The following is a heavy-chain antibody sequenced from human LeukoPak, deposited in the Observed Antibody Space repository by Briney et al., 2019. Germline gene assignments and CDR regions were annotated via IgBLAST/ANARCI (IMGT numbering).Heavy chain of an antibody. Sequence: ASVKVSFKASGVTFSSYAISWVRQAPGQGLEWVGGIIPIFGTANYAQKFQGRVTITADKSTSTAYMELSSLRSEGTAVYYCPRGGLTGTPGSAFDIWGQGTMVTVSS. CDR2: IIPIFGTA. D-gene: IGHD1-1*01. CDR1: GVTFSSYA. V-gene: IGHV1-69*06. J-gene: IGHJ3*02. CDR3: PRGGLTGTPGSAFDI.